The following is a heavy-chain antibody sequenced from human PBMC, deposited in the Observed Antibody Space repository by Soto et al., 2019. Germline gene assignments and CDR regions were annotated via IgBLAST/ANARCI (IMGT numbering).Heavy chain of an antibody. CDR2: VSDSGGST. Sequence: PGGSLRLSCAASGFTFSSYAMSWVRQAPGKGLEWVSTVSDSGGSTYYADSVKGRFTISRDNSKNTLYLQMNSLRVEDSAIYYCTKRDLAYWGKGTLVTVSS. CDR3: TKRDLAY. V-gene: IGHV3-23*01. J-gene: IGHJ4*02. CDR1: GFTFSSYA.